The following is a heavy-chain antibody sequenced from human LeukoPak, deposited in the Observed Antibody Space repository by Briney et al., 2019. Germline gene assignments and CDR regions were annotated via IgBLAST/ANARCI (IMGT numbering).Heavy chain of an antibody. J-gene: IGHJ6*02. D-gene: IGHD1-1*01. CDR1: GYTFTGYY. Sequence: ASVKVSCKASGYTFTGYYMHWVRQAPGQGLEWMGWISAYNGNTNYAQKLQGRVTMTTDTSTSTAYMELRSLRSDDTAVYYCARELEYYYGMDVWGQGTTVTVSS. V-gene: IGHV1-18*04. CDR3: ARELEYYYGMDV. CDR2: ISAYNGNT.